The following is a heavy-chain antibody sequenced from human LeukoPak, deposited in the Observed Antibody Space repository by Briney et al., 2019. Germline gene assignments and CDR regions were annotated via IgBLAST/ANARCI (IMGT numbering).Heavy chain of an antibody. J-gene: IGHJ4*02. CDR3: ARDSSGYFGEVY. CDR1: GGTFSSYA. D-gene: IGHD3-22*01. Sequence: SVKVSCKASGGTFSSYAISWVRQAPGQGLEWMGRIIPILGKANYAQKFQGRVTITADKSTSTAYMELSSLRSEDTAVYYCARDSSGYFGEVYWGQGTLVTVSS. CDR2: IIPILGKA. V-gene: IGHV1-69*04.